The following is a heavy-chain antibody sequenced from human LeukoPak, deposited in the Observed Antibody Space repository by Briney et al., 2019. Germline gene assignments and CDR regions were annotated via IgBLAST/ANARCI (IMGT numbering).Heavy chain of an antibody. CDR2: ISGSGGST. CDR1: GFTFSSYA. D-gene: IGHD6-13*01. J-gene: IGHJ1*01. CDR3: AKGGSSWFKYFQH. V-gene: IGHV3-23*01. Sequence: GGSLRLSCAASGFTFSSYAMSWVRQAPGKGLEWVSAISGSGGSTYYADSVKGRFTISRDNSKNTLYLQMNRLRAEDTAVYYCAKGGSSWFKYFQHWGQGTLVTVSS.